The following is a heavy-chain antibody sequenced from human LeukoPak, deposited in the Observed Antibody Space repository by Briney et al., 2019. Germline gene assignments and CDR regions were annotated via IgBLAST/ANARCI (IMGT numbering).Heavy chain of an antibody. CDR1: GFTFSDYY. Sequence: GGSLRLSCAASGFTFSDYYMNWIRQAPGKGLEWVSYISSSSSYTNYADSVKGRFTISRDNAKNSLYLQMNSLRAEDTAVYYCARKNAVNSFDYWGQGTLVTVSS. CDR2: ISSSSSYT. CDR3: ARKNAVNSFDY. J-gene: IGHJ4*02. D-gene: IGHD2-2*01. V-gene: IGHV3-11*03.